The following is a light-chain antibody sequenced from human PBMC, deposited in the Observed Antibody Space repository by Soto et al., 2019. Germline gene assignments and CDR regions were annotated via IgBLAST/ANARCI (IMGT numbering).Light chain of an antibody. CDR1: QGISNY. J-gene: IGKJ3*01. V-gene: IGKV1-27*01. CDR2: AAS. CDR3: QKYNRAPPT. Sequence: DIQMTQSPSSLSASVGDRVTITCRASQGISNYLAWYQQTPGQVPKLLIHAASTLQSGVPSRFSGSGSETNFTLTISSLQPEDVATYFCQKYNRAPPTFGPGTKVHIK.